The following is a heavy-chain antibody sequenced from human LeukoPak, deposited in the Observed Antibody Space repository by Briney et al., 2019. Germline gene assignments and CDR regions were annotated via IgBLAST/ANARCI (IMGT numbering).Heavy chain of an antibody. CDR2: INHSGST. CDR1: GGSFSGYY. J-gene: IGHJ6*04. D-gene: IGHD3-16*02. V-gene: IGHV4-34*01. Sequence: SETLSLTCAVYGGSFSGYYWSWIRQPPGKGLEWIGEINHSGSTNYNPSLKSRVTISVDTSKNQFSLKLSSVTAADTAVYYCARNYDYVWGSYRQHYYGMDVWGKGTTVTVPS. CDR3: ARNYDYVWGSYRQHYYGMDV.